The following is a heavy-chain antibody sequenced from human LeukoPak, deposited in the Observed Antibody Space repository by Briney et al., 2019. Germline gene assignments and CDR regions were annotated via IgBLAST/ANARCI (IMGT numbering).Heavy chain of an antibody. D-gene: IGHD6-19*01. CDR3: ARDRGSSGWNFDF. CDR2: TNPNSGGT. J-gene: IGHJ4*02. V-gene: IGHV1-2*02. CDR1: GYTFTGYY. Sequence: ASVKVSCKASGYTFTGYYLHWVRQAPGQGLEWMGWTNPNSGGTSYAQRFQGRVTMTRDTSISTAYMGLSRLRSDDTAVYYCARDRGSSGWNFDFWGQGTLVTVSS.